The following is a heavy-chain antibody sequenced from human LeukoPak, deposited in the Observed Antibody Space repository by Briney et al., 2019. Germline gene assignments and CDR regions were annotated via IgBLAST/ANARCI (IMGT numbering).Heavy chain of an antibody. J-gene: IGHJ3*02. D-gene: IGHD3-9*01. CDR3: AKDLAAPGLRYFDWLFPPAFDI. CDR2: ISYDGSNK. V-gene: IGHV3-30*18. CDR1: GFTFSSYG. Sequence: GRSLRLSCAASGFTFSSYGMHWVRQAPGKGLEWVAVISYDGSNKYYADSVKGRFTISRDNSKNTLYLQMNSLRAEDTAVYYCAKDLAAPGLRYFDWLFPPAFDIWGQGTMVTVSS.